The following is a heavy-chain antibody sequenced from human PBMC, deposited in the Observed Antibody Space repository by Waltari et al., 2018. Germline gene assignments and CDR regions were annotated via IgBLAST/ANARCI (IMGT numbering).Heavy chain of an antibody. CDR1: GGSISSYY. J-gene: IGHJ6*03. D-gene: IGHD3-3*01. CDR2: IYYSGST. CDR3: ARASDYDFPQGNYYMDV. V-gene: IGHV4-59*01. Sequence: QVQLQESGPGLVKPSETLSLTCTVSGGSISSYYWSWIRQPPGKGLEWIWYIYYSGSTNYNPSLKSRVTISVDTSKNQFSLKLSSVTAADTAVYYCARASDYDFPQGNYYMDVWGKGTTVTVSS.